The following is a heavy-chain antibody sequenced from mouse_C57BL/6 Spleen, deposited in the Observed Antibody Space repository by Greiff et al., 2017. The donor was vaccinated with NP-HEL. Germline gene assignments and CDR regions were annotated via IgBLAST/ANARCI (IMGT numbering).Heavy chain of an antibody. CDR1: GFTFTDYY. CDR3: ARYYYDGYYSYFDY. D-gene: IGHD2-3*01. J-gene: IGHJ2*01. V-gene: IGHV7-3*01. CDR2: IRNKANGYTT. Sequence: EVQGVESGGGLVQPGGSLSLSCAASGFTFTDYYMSWVRQPPGKALEWLGFIRNKANGYTTEYSASVKGRFTISRDNSQSILYLQMNALRAEDSATYYCARYYYDGYYSYFDYWGQGTTLTVSS.